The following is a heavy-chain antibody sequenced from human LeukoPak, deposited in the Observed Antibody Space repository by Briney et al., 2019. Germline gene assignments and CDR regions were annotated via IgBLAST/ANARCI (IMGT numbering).Heavy chain of an antibody. CDR3: AATDSGSYSRWFDY. CDR1: GFTFSSYS. CDR2: ISSSSSII. J-gene: IGHJ4*02. D-gene: IGHD1-26*01. Sequence: GGSLRLSCAASGFTFSSYSMKWVRQAPGKGLEGVSYISSSSSIIYYADSVKGRFTVSRDNAKNSLYLQMNSLRAEDTAVYYCAATDSGSYSRWFDYWGQGTLVTVSS. V-gene: IGHV3-48*01.